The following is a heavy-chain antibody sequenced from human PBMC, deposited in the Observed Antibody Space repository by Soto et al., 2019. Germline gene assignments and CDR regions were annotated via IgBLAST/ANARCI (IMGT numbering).Heavy chain of an antibody. D-gene: IGHD6-13*01. CDR1: GFTFSSSD. CDR3: ARWNWQQLAFDY. Sequence: SLRLSCAASGFTFSSSDMHWVRQATGKGLEWVSGIGIAGDPYYAGSVKGRFTISRENAKNSLYLQTNSRRAGDTAVYYCARWNWQQLAFDYWGQGTLVTVSS. V-gene: IGHV3-13*05. J-gene: IGHJ4*02. CDR2: IGIAGDP.